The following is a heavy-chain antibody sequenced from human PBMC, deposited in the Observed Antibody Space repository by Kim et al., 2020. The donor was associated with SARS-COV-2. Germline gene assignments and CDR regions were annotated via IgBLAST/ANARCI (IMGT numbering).Heavy chain of an antibody. Sequence: GGSLRLSCAASGFTFSSYDIHWVRQAPGKGLEWVAVIWYDGSNKYYADSVKGRFTISRDNSKNTLYLQMNSLRAEDTAVYYCARGSYYYDSSGYYYFDYWGQGTLVTVSS. J-gene: IGHJ4*02. V-gene: IGHV3-33*01. D-gene: IGHD3-22*01. CDR1: GFTFSSYD. CDR3: ARGSYYYDSSGYYYFDY. CDR2: IWYDGSNK.